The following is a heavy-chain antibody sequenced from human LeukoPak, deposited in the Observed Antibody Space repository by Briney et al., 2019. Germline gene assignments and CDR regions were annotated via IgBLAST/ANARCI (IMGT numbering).Heavy chain of an antibody. D-gene: IGHD6-19*01. CDR1: RFTFSSYA. CDR3: ARGHPRPRVIAVAGNFDP. J-gene: IGHJ5*02. CDR2: ISYDGTNK. Sequence: GGSLRLSCAASRFTFSSYAMHWVRQAPRKGLHWVAAISYDGTNKYYADSVKGRFTISRDNSKNTLYLQMNSLRADDTAVFYCARGHPRPRVIAVAGNFDPWGQGTLVTVSS. V-gene: IGHV3-30-3*01.